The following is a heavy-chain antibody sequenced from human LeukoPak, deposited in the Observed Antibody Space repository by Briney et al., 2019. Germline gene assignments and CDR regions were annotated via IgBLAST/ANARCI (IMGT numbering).Heavy chain of an antibody. CDR2: IYTNGAT. D-gene: IGHD4-17*01. Sequence: GGSLRLSCAASGFAVGSHYMNWVRQAPGKGLEWISVIYTNGATYVADSVKGRITISRDISANTLYTQLNSLGAEDTAVYYCVRAEKDYGRDGAFDIWGRGTVVIVSS. J-gene: IGHJ3*02. CDR3: VRAEKDYGRDGAFDI. V-gene: IGHV3-53*01. CDR1: GFAVGSHY.